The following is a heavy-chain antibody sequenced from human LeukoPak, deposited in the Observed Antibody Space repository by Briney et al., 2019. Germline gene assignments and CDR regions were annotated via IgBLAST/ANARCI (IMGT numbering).Heavy chain of an antibody. CDR1: GGSISSYY. J-gene: IGHJ6*03. V-gene: IGHV4-59*01. Sequence: PSETLSLTCTVSGGSISSYYWSWIGQPPGKGLEWIGYIYYSGSTNYNPSLKSRVTISVDTSKNQFSLKLSSVTAADTAVYYCARGVVPAAIRYYYYYMDVWGKGTTVTVSS. D-gene: IGHD2-2*02. CDR2: IYYSGST. CDR3: ARGVVPAAIRYYYYYMDV.